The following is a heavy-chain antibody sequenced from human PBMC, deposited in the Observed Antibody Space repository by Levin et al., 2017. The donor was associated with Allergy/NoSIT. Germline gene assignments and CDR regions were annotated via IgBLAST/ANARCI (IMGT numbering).Heavy chain of an antibody. V-gene: IGHV3-7*04. CDR3: ARDSLFCGDDCRDALDI. D-gene: IGHD2-21*02. CDR2: MKPDGSQI. CDR1: GFSFSSFW. J-gene: IGHJ3*02. Sequence: QAGGSLRLSCAGSGFSFSSFWMSWVRQVPGKGLQWVANMKPDGSQIYYVDSVKGRFTISRDNAKNSLSLQMHSLRAEDTAVYYCARDSLFCGDDCRDALDIWGQGTMVTVSA.